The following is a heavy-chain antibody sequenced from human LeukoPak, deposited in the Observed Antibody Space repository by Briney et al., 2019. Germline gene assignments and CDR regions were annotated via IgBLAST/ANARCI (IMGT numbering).Heavy chain of an antibody. Sequence: PGGSLRLSCAASGFTFSNYCVRWVRQAPGKGLVWVSRINRDVSTTNYADSMKGRFTVSRDNAKNTLNLQMNSLRAADTAVYYCARDKKSGAASDIYDWGQETLVTVAS. CDR2: INRDVSTT. CDR1: GFTFSNYC. J-gene: IGHJ4*02. D-gene: IGHD1-26*01. V-gene: IGHV3-74*01. CDR3: ARDKKSGAASDIYD.